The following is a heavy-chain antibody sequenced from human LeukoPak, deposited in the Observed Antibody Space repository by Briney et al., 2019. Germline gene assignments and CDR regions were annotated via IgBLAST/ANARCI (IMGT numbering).Heavy chain of an antibody. D-gene: IGHD4-17*01. CDR1: GGSISSGDHY. Sequence: SETLSLTCTVSGGSISSGDHYWTWIRQPPGKGLEWIGHIYYSGSTNYKPSLKSRVTISMNTSKNHFSLKLSSVTAADTAVYYCARDSVIDYGDYGGSAYGMDVWGQGTTVTVSS. CDR3: ARDSVIDYGDYGGSAYGMDV. J-gene: IGHJ6*02. V-gene: IGHV4-30-4*01. CDR2: IYYSGST.